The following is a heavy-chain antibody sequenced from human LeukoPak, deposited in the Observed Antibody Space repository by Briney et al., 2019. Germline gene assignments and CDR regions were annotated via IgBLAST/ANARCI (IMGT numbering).Heavy chain of an antibody. CDR3: ARTLAAAGRICFDY. CDR1: GGSISSSSYY. V-gene: IGHV4-39*01. Sequence: SEILSLTCTVSGGSISSSSYYWGWIRQPPGKGLEWIGSIYYSGSTYYNPSLKSRVTISVDTSKNQFSLKLSSVTAADTAVYYCARTLAAAGRICFDYWGQGTLVTVSS. J-gene: IGHJ4*02. CDR2: IYYSGST. D-gene: IGHD6-13*01.